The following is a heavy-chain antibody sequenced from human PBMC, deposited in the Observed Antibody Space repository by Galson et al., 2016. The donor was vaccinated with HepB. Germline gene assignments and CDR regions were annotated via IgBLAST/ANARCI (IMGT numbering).Heavy chain of an antibody. CDR2: IAGGNGNT. CDR3: VRNAGGYNFGD. D-gene: IGHD5-24*01. V-gene: IGHV1-3*01. CDR1: GYTFTNYA. J-gene: IGHJ4*02. Sequence: SVKVSCKAGGYTFTNYAIHWVRLAPGQSLEWMGWIAGGNGNTRYSQQFQGRVTFTRDTSASIVYMEMSSLRSEDTAVFYCVRNAGGYNFGDWGQGTLVIVSS.